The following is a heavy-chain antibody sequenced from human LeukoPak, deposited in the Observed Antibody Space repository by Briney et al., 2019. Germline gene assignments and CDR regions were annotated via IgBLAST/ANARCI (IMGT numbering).Heavy chain of an antibody. J-gene: IGHJ4*02. D-gene: IGHD5-12*01. CDR2: ISSSSSYI. CDR1: GFTFSSYS. Sequence: GGSLRLSCAASGFTFSSYSMNWVRQAPGKGLEWVSSISSSSSYIYYADSVKGRFTISRDNAKNSLYLQMNSLRAEDTAVYYCARMARGSHTDYWGQGTLVTVSS. V-gene: IGHV3-21*01. CDR3: ARMARGSHTDY.